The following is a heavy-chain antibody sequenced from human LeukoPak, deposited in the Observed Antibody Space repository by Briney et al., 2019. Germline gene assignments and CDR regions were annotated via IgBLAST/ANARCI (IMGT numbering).Heavy chain of an antibody. V-gene: IGHV3-23*01. CDR3: AKGGGYNYLHYMDV. CDR2: ISGSGGST. Sequence: GGSLRLSCAASGFTFRSYAMSWVRQAPGKGLEWVSAISGSGGSTYYADSVKGRFTISRDNSKNTLYLQMNSLRAEDTAVYYCAKGGGYNYLHYMDVWGKGTTVTVSS. CDR1: GFTFRSYA. J-gene: IGHJ6*03. D-gene: IGHD2-15*01.